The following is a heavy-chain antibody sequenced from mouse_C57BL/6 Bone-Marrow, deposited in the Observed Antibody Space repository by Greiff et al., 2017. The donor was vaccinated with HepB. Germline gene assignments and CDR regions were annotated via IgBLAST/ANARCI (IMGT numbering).Heavy chain of an antibody. V-gene: IGHV2-2*01. CDR1: GFSLTSYG. J-gene: IGHJ1*03. D-gene: IGHD1-1*01. Sequence: VQLQQSGPGLVQPSQSLSITCTVSGFSLTSYGVHWVRQSPGKGLEWLGVIWSGGSTDYNAAFISRLSISKDNSKSQVFFKMNSPQADDTAIYYCARNFYGSSYWYFDVWGTGTTVTVSS. CDR2: IWSGGST. CDR3: ARNFYGSSYWYFDV.